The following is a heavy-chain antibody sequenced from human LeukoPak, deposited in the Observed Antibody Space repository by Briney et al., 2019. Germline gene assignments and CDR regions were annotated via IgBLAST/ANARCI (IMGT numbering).Heavy chain of an antibody. J-gene: IGHJ1*01. CDR1: GFTFSSYG. CDR2: ISYDGSNK. V-gene: IGHV3-30*18. D-gene: IGHD2-15*01. Sequence: PGRSLRLSCAASGFTFSSYGMHWVRQAPGKGLEWVAVISYDGSNKYYADSVKGRFTISRDNSKNTLYLQMNSLRAEDTAVYYCAKDLISRNPYSWPLGGYFQHWGQGTLVTVSS. CDR3: AKDLISRNPYSWPLGGYFQH.